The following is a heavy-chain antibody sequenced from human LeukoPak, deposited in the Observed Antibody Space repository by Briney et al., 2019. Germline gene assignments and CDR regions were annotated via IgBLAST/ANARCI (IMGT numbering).Heavy chain of an antibody. V-gene: IGHV4-39*01. CDR2: IYYSGNT. J-gene: IGHJ4*02. D-gene: IGHD1-26*01. CDR3: ARQSGSYYWVGY. CDR1: GGSISSTSYY. Sequence: SETLSLTCAVSGGSISSTSYYWGWIRQPPGKGLEWIGSIYYSGNTYYNPSLKSRVTIFVDTSKNQFSLKLSSVTAADTAVYYCARQSGSYYWVGYWGQGTLVTVSS.